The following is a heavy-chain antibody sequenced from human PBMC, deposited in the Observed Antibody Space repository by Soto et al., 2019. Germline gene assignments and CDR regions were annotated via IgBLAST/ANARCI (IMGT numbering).Heavy chain of an antibody. CDR1: GVSISSGGYS. D-gene: IGHD6-13*01. Sequence: SETLSLTCAVSGVSISSGGYSWRWIRQPPGEGLEWIGYIYHSGSTYYNPSLKSRVTISVDRSKNQFSLKLSSVTAADTAVYYCARGRIAAAGTTTGGWFDPWGQGTLVTVSS. CDR3: ARGRIAAAGTTTGGWFDP. J-gene: IGHJ5*02. V-gene: IGHV4-30-2*01. CDR2: IYHSGST.